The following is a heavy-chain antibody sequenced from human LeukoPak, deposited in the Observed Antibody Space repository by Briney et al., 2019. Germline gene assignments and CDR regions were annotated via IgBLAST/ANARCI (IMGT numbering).Heavy chain of an antibody. CDR3: AHIPFSDILTGYYHFDY. CDR1: GFSLSTSGVG. V-gene: IGHV2-5*02. CDR2: IYWDDDK. Sequence: SGPTLVKPTQTLTLTCTFSGFSLSTSGVGVGWIRQPPGKALEWLALIYWDDDKRYSPSLKSRLTITKDTSKNQVVLTMTNMDPVDTATYYCAHIPFSDILTGYYHFDYWGQGTLVTVSS. D-gene: IGHD3-9*01. J-gene: IGHJ4*02.